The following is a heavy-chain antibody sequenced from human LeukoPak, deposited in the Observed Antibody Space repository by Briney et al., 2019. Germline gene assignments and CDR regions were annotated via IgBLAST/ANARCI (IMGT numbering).Heavy chain of an antibody. V-gene: IGHV3-23*01. CDR3: AKGGRPDYNDY. CDR2: IGSGSGGRT. Sequence: GGSLRLPCAASGLAFSSYAMTWVRQAPGKGLEWVSGIGSGSGGRTYYADSVKGRFSISRDNSKNTLYLQMNSLRAEDTAVYYCAKGGRPDYNDYWGQGTLVTVSS. D-gene: IGHD4/OR15-4a*01. J-gene: IGHJ4*02. CDR1: GLAFSSYA.